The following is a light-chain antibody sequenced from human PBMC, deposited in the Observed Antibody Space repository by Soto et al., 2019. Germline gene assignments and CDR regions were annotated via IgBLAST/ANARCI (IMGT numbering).Light chain of an antibody. CDR1: QSVTNSY. V-gene: IGKV3-20*01. CDR3: QQYGRSPGLLT. CDR2: DAS. J-gene: IGKJ3*01. Sequence: EIVLTQSPGTLSLSPGERVTLSCRASQSVTNSYLAWYQQQPGQAPRLLIYDASTRATGIPDRFSGSGPETDFTLTINRLEPEDFAVYYCQQYGRSPGLLTFGPGTKVHIK.